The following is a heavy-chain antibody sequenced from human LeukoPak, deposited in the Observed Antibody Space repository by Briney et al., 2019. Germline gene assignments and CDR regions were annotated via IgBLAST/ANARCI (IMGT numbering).Heavy chain of an antibody. V-gene: IGHV4-30-4*01. CDR1: GGSISSGDYY. J-gene: IGHJ4*02. Sequence: SETLSLTCTVSGGSISSGDYYWSWIRQPPGKGLEWIGYIYYNGSTYYNPSLKSRVTISVDTSKNQFSLKLSSVTAADTAVYYCAGGLLWFGEDWGQGTLVTVSS. D-gene: IGHD3-10*01. CDR2: IYYNGST. CDR3: AGGLLWFGED.